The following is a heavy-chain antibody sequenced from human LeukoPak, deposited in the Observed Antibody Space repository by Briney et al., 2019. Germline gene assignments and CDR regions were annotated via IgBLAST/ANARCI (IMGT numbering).Heavy chain of an antibody. Sequence: GGSLRLSCAASGFTFSDYAMSWVRQAPGKGLEWVSAISGTGGSTWYADSEKGRVTISRDNSKNTLYLQMNSLRAEDTAVYYCAKDSYDSSGSRYDYWGQGTLVTVSS. V-gene: IGHV3-23*01. CDR1: GFTFSDYA. J-gene: IGHJ4*02. D-gene: IGHD3-22*01. CDR2: ISGTGGST. CDR3: AKDSYDSSGSRYDY.